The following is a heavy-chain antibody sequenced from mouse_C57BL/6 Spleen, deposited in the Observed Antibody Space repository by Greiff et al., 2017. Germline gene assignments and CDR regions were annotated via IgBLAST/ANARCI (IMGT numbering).Heavy chain of an antibody. CDR3: ASRRETWTGFDY. CDR2: IDPSDSYT. J-gene: IGHJ2*01. Sequence: QVQLQQPGAELVMPGASVKLSCKASGYTFTSYWMHWVKPRPGHGLEWIGEIDPSDSYTNYNQKFKGKSTLTVDKSSSTAYMQLSSLTSEDSAVYYCASRRETWTGFDYWGQGTTLTVSS. CDR1: GYTFTSYW. V-gene: IGHV1-69*01.